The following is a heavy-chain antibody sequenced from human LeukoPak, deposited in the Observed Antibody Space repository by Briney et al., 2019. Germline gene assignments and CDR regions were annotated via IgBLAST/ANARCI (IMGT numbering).Heavy chain of an antibody. D-gene: IGHD5-24*01. CDR1: GFTFDDYA. CDR2: ISGDGGST. CDR3: AKDALEMATTNLDY. V-gene: IGHV3-43*02. Sequence: GGSLRLSCAASGFTFDDYAMHWVRQAPGKGLEWVSLISGDGGSTYYADSVKGRFTISRDNSKNSLYLQMNSLRTEDTALYCCAKDALEMATTNLDYWGQGTLVTVSS. J-gene: IGHJ4*02.